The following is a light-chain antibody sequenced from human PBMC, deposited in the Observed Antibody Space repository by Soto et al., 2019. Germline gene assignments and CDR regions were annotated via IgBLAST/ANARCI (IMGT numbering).Light chain of an antibody. J-gene: IGKJ1*01. CDR2: AAS. V-gene: IGKV1-39*01. CDR3: QQSYNSPQT. CDR1: HTIMTY. Sequence: DIQMTQSPSSLSASVGDEVTITCRASHTIMTYLNWYQLKPGKPPRLLIYAASSLQSGVPSRFSGSGSGTDLTLTINSLQPEDFATYSCQQSYNSPQTFGQGTKVDI.